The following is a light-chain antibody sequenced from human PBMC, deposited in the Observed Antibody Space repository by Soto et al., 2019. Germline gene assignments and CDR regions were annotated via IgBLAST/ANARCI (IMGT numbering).Light chain of an antibody. CDR2: GAS. V-gene: IGKV3-20*01. CDR3: QQYWT. CDR1: QSVSSSY. Sequence: EIVLTQSPGTLFLSPGERATLSCRASQSVSSSYLAWYQQKPGQAPRLLIYGASSRATGIPDRFSGSGSGTYVTLTISRLEPEDVAVYYCQQYWTFGQGTKVEIK. J-gene: IGKJ1*01.